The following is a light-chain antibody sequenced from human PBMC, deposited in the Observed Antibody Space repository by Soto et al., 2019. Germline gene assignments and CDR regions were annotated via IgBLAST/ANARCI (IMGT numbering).Light chain of an antibody. V-gene: IGKV3-20*01. CDR1: QSVSSSY. CDR2: GAS. CDR3: QQYGSSPRLT. Sequence: ETVMTQSPVTLSLSPGERATLSCRASQSVSSSYLAWYQQKPGQAPRLLIYGASSRATGIPDRFSGSGSGTDFTLTISRLEPEDFAVYYCQQYGSSPRLTFGGGTKVDIK. J-gene: IGKJ4*01.